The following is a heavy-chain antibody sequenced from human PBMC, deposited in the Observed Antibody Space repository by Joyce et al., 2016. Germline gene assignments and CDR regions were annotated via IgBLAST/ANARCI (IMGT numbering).Heavy chain of an antibody. CDR2: LSSSSSCI. V-gene: IGHV3-21*01. CDR1: GFTFSSYR. CDR3: ARSSYTNGIFDY. J-gene: IGHJ4*02. D-gene: IGHD2-8*01. Sequence: EVQLVESGGGLVKPGGSLRLSCAASGFTFSSYRMSWVRQAPGKGLEWVSSLSSSSSCIKYTDSVKGRFTISRDNAKNSLYLQMNSLRVEDTAVYYCARSSYTNGIFDYWGQGTLVTVSS.